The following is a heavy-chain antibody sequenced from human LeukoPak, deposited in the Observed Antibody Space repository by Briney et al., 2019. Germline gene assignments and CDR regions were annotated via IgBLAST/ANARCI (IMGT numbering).Heavy chain of an antibody. CDR3: AKDRSAAAALYYYYGMDV. V-gene: IGHV3-30*18. Sequence: GGSLRLSCAASGFTFSSYGMHWVRQAPGKGLEWVAVISYDGSNKYYGDSVKGRFTISRDNSKNTLYLQMNSLRTEDTAVYYCAKDRSAAAALYYYYGMDVWGQGTTVTVSS. CDR2: ISYDGSNK. J-gene: IGHJ6*02. CDR1: GFTFSSYG. D-gene: IGHD6-13*01.